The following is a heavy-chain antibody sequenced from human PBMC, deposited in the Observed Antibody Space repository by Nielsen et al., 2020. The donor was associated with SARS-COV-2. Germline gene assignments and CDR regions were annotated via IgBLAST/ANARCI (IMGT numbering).Heavy chain of an antibody. CDR2: IYPGDSDT. CDR1: EYTFANYW. J-gene: IGHJ6*02. CDR3: AREGRDDSGTERHGMDV. V-gene: IGHV5-51*01. Sequence: GESLKISCRGSEYTFANYWIAWVRQMPGKGLEWMGIIYPGDSDTTYSPSFQGQVTISADKSISTAYLQWSSLKASDTAMYYCAREGRDDSGTERHGMDVWGRGTTVTVSS. D-gene: IGHD3-10*01.